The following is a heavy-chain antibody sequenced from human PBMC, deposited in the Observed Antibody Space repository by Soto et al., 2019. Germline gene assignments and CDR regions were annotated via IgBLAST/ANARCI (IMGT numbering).Heavy chain of an antibody. J-gene: IGHJ4*02. CDR2: ISWDGGST. CDR1: GFTFDDYS. CDR3: AKDLGYYFDY. V-gene: IGHV3-43*01. Sequence: GGSLRLSCAASGFTFDDYSMHWVRQAPGKGLEWVSLISWDGGSTYYADSVKGRFTISRDNSKNTLYLQMNSLRAEDTAVYYCAKDLGYYFDYWGQGTLVTVSS.